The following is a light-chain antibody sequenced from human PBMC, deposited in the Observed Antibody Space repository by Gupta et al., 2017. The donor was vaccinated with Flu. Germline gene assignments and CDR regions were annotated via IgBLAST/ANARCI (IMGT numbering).Light chain of an antibody. V-gene: IGKV1-9*01. CDR3: QQIASYPLS. CDR1: QGIRND. Sequence: DIQFTQSPSSLSASVGDRVTITRRASQGIRNDLAWSQQKPWKAPDLLIYAASTLQSGVPSRFSRSGSGTEFTLTISSLQPEDFATFYCQQIASYPLSFGGGTKLEIK. J-gene: IGKJ4*01. CDR2: AAS.